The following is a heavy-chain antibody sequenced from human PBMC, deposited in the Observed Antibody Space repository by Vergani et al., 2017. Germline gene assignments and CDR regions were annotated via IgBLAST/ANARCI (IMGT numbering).Heavy chain of an antibody. D-gene: IGHD4-11*01. Sequence: QVQLQQWGGGLLKPSETLSLTCVVNGGSFTSYHWTWIRQSPGEGLEWVGDIDHTGRPDYNPSLKSRLTMSVHKSRNQFSLTLNSVTATDTAIYFCARVNTETNGHLYYYYDMEVWGQGNAVTVS. J-gene: IGHJ6*02. CDR2: IDHTGRP. CDR3: ARVNTETNGHLYYYYDMEV. CDR1: GGSFTSYH. V-gene: IGHV4-34*01.